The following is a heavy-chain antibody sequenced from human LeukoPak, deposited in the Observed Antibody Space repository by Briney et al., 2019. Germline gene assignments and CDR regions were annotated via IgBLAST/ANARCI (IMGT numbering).Heavy chain of an antibody. V-gene: IGHV4-34*01. CDR3: ARGYYYDSSGYYS. CDR1: GGSFSGYY. D-gene: IGHD3-22*01. J-gene: IGHJ4*02. Sequence: SETLSLTCAVYGGSFSGYYWRWIRQPPGKGLEWIGEINHSGSTNYNPSLKSRVTISVDTSKNQFSLKLSSVTAADTAVYYCARGYYYDSSGYYSWGQGTLVTVSS. CDR2: INHSGST.